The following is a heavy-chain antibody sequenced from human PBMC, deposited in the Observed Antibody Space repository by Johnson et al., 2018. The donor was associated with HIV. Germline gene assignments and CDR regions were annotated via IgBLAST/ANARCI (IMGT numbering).Heavy chain of an antibody. CDR3: ARETRSAAAGHGAFDV. J-gene: IGHJ3*01. CDR2: IYSDDMT. Sequence: VQLVESGGGLIQSGGSLRLSCAASGFTVSRNYMSWVRQAPVKGLEWVSVIYSDDMTYYADSVKGRFTISRVNSKNTLYLQMNSLRAEDTAVYYCARETRSAAAGHGAFDVWGQGTMVTVSS. V-gene: IGHV3-53*01. D-gene: IGHD6-13*01. CDR1: GFTVSRNY.